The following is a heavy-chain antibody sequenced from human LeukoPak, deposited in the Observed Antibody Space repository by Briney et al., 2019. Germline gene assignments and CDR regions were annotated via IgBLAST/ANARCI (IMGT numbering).Heavy chain of an antibody. CDR2: IKSKTDGGTT. D-gene: IGHD2-2*01. CDR3: TTDLYCSSTSCYVADASDI. V-gene: IGHV3-15*01. CDR1: GFTFSNAW. Sequence: PGGSLRLSCAASGFTFSNAWMSWVRQAPGKGLEWVGRIKSKTDGGTTDYAAPVKGRFTISRDDSKNTLYLQMNSLKTEDTAVYYCTTDLYCSSTSCYVADASDIWGQGTMVTVSS. J-gene: IGHJ3*02.